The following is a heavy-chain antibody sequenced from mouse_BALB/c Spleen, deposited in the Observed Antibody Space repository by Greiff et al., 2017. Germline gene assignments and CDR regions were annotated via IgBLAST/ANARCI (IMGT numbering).Heavy chain of an antibody. D-gene: IGHD2-10*02. V-gene: IGHV5-6-5*01. J-gene: IGHJ3*01. Sequence: EVKLVESGGGLVKPGGSLKLSCAASGFTFSSYAMTWVRQTPEKRLEWVASISCGGSTYYPDSVKGRFTISRDNARNILYLQMSSLRSEDTAMYYCARGEYGNPWFAYWGQGTLVTVSA. CDR3: ARGEYGNPWFAY. CDR2: ISCGGST. CDR1: GFTFSSYA.